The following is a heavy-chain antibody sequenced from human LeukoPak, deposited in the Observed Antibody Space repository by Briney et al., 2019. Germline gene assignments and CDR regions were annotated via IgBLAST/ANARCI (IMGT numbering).Heavy chain of an antibody. CDR1: GFTFTTYS. CDR3: ARCGLGGIQLWLLPFDY. Sequence: GGSLRLSCAASGFTFTTYSMNWVRQAPGKGLEWVSSISSSSNYIYYADSVQGRFTISRDNAQSSLYLQMNSLRAEDTAVYYCARCGLGGIQLWLLPFDYWGQGTLVTVSS. J-gene: IGHJ4*02. V-gene: IGHV3-21*06. CDR2: ISSSSNYI. D-gene: IGHD5-18*01.